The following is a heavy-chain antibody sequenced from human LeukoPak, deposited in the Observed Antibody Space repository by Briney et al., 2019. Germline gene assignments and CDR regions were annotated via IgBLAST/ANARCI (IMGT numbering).Heavy chain of an antibody. Sequence: PGGSLRLSCVASGFTFRSYAMTWVRQAPGKGLEWVSSISASGYSIYYADSVKGRFNISTDNSKNTLYLQMSSLRAEATALYYCAKSLDLSSFRDYWGQGTLVTASS. CDR3: AKSLDLSSFRDY. J-gene: IGHJ4*02. CDR1: GFTFRSYA. D-gene: IGHD2/OR15-2a*01. CDR2: ISASGYSI. V-gene: IGHV3-23*01.